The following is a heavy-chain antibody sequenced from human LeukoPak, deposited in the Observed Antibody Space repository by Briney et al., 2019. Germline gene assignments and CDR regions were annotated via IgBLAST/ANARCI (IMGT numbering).Heavy chain of an antibody. J-gene: IGHJ5*02. D-gene: IGHD6-19*01. CDR1: GFTFSSYG. Sequence: GGSLRLSCAASGFTFSSYGMHWVRQAPGKGLEWVAVIWYDGSNKYHADSVKGRFTISRDNSKNTLYLQMNSLTAEDTAVYSCVRDVGQWLGPGSWGQGTLVTVSS. CDR2: IWYDGSNK. V-gene: IGHV3-33*01. CDR3: VRDVGQWLGPGS.